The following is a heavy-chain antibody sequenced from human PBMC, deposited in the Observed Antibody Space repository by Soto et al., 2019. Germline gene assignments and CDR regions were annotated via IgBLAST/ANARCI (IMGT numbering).Heavy chain of an antibody. Sequence: EVQLAESGGGMVQPGGSLRLSCVASGFTFSSYDMHWVPQAPGKGLEYVSSISSNGGTTYYGNSVKGRFTISRDNSKNPLYLQMGSLRTEDMAVSYFVRRVSGNYDYWGQGTLVTVSS. J-gene: IGHJ4*02. CDR2: ISSNGGTT. CDR3: VRRVSGNYDY. V-gene: IGHV3-64*01. CDR1: GFTFSSYD. D-gene: IGHD1-7*01.